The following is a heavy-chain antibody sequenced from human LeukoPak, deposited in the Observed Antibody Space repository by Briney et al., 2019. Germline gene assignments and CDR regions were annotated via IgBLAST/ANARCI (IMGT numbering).Heavy chain of an antibody. J-gene: IGHJ3*02. CDR1: GYTFSSYG. CDR2: ISAYNGNT. V-gene: IGHV1-18*01. CDR3: ARDRSSGWGRGGAFDI. D-gene: IGHD6-19*01. Sequence: ASVKVSCKASGYTFSSYGISWVRQAPGQGLDWMGWISAYNGNTNYAQKLQGRVTMTTDTSTSTVYMELRSLRSEDTAVYYCARDRSSGWGRGGAFDIWGQGTMVTVSS.